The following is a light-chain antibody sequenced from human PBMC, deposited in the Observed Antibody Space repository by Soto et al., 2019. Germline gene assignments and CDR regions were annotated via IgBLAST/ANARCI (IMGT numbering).Light chain of an antibody. CDR1: QSVGSH. J-gene: IGKJ5*01. V-gene: IGKV3-11*01. CDR2: DAS. CDR3: QHRTNWPPVT. Sequence: EIVLTQSPATLSLSPGERAALSCRASQSVGSHLAWYQQKPGQPPRLLIYDASNRATGIPARFSGGGSGTDFTLTISSLEPEDFAVYYCQHRTNWPPVTFGQGTRLEIK.